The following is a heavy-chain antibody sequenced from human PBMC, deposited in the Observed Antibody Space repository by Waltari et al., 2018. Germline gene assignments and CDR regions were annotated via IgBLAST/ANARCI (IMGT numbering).Heavy chain of an antibody. CDR1: GFIFGNCN. CDR3: VKYSGFDYFFDY. J-gene: IGHJ4*02. CDR2: ISQDGSNK. Sequence: QFQLVESGGGVVQPGRSLRLSCAASGFIFGNCNMHWVRQTPGQWGQWVAAISQDGSNKDYADSVKSRLTVSRDNSNNTLYLKINSLRADDTGIYFCVKYSGFDYFFDYWGQGTLVTVSS. V-gene: IGHV3-30*18. D-gene: IGHD5-12*01.